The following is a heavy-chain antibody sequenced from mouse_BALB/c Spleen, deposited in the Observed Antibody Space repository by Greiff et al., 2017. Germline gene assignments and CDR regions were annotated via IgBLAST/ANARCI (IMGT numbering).Heavy chain of an antibody. CDR2: LDTENGDT. V-gene: IGHV14-4*02. CDR3: NAETTVGDDY. Sequence: LVESGAELVRSGASVKLSCTASGFNIKDYYMNWVQPRPEKGLEWIGWLDTENGDTDDAPKFPGKATMTANTSANTAYLQLSSLTSEDTAVYYCNAETTVGDDYWGQGTTLTVSS. D-gene: IGHD1-1*01. J-gene: IGHJ2*01. CDR1: GFNIKDYY.